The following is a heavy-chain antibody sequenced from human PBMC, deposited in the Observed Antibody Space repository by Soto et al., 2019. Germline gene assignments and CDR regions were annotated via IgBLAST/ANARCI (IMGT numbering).Heavy chain of an antibody. CDR1: GGSISSYY. CDR2: IYYSGST. V-gene: IGHV4-59*01. CDR3: ARDLGTAYFDY. J-gene: IGHJ4*02. D-gene: IGHD7-27*01. Sequence: PSETLSLTCTVSGGSISSYYWSWIRQPPGKGLEWIGYIYYSGSTNYNPSLKSRVTISVDTPKNQFSLKLSSVTAADTAVYYCARDLGTAYFDYWGQGTLVTVSS.